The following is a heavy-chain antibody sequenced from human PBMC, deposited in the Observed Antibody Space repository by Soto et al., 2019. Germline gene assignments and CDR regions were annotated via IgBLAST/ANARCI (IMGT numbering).Heavy chain of an antibody. CDR1: GYTFTSYN. CDR3: AGEGVRGMDV. V-gene: IGHV1-8*01. J-gene: IGHJ6*02. Sequence: QVQLVQSGAEVKKPGASVKVSCKASGYTFTSYNINWVRQATGQGLEWMGWMNPNSGNTGYAQKFPGRVTMTRTTSITAASMELSSVRAEGTAVYYCAGEGVRGMDVTVQWTTATVSS. D-gene: IGHD3-16*01. CDR2: MNPNSGNT.